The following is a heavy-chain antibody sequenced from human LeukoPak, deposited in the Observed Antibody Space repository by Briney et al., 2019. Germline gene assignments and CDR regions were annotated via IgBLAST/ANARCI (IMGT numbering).Heavy chain of an antibody. CDR2: IYPGDSAT. Sequence: GESLKISCKGSGYSFTSYWIGWVRQMPGKGLEWMGIIYPGDSATRYSPSFQGQVTISADKSISTAYLQWSSLKASDTAMYYCARHRNYDFWSGYYAIDYWGQGTLVTVSS. CDR1: GYSFTSYW. D-gene: IGHD3-3*01. V-gene: IGHV5-51*01. CDR3: ARHRNYDFWSGYYAIDY. J-gene: IGHJ4*02.